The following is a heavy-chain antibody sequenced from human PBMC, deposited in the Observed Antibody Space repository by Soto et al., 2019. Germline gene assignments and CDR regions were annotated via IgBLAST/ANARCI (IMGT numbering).Heavy chain of an antibody. CDR3: AKMGPLPDGSLYYYYYMDV. J-gene: IGHJ6*03. CDR1: GFTFSSYA. V-gene: IGHV3-23*01. D-gene: IGHD6-13*01. Sequence: GGSLRLSCAASGFTFSSYAMSWVRQAPGKGLEWVSAISGSGGSTYYADSVKGRFTISRDNSKNTLYLQMNSLRAEDTAVYYCAKMGPLPDGSLYYYYYMDVWGKGTTVTVSS. CDR2: ISGSGGST.